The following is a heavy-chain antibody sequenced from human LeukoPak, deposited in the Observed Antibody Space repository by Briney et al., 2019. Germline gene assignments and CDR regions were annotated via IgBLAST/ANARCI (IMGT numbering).Heavy chain of an antibody. J-gene: IGHJ4*02. CDR2: INPNSGGT. D-gene: IGHD3-22*01. Sequence: ASVKVSCKASGYTFTGYYMHWVRQAPGQGLEWMGWINPNSGGTNYAQKFQGRVTMTRDTSISTAYMELSRLRSDDTAVYYCARGGGYYYSSGYYSDYWCQGTLVTVSS. V-gene: IGHV1-2*02. CDR3: ARGGGYYYSSGYYSDY. CDR1: GYTFTGYY.